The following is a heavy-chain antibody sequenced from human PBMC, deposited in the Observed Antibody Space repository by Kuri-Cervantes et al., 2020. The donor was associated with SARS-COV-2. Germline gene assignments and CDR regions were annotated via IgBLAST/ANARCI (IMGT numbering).Heavy chain of an antibody. Sequence: GESLKISCAASGFTVSSYAMHWVRQAPGKGLEWVALISYDGSNKYYADSVKGRFTISRDNPKNTLYLQMDSLRPDDTAVYYCAKDPHGIVVVVAAIDQWGQGTLVTVSS. V-gene: IGHV3-30*18. D-gene: IGHD2-15*01. CDR3: AKDPHGIVVVVAAIDQ. J-gene: IGHJ4*02. CDR2: ISYDGSNK. CDR1: GFTVSSYA.